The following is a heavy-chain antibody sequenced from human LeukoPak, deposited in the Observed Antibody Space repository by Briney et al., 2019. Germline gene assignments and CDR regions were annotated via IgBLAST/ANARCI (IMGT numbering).Heavy chain of an antibody. V-gene: IGHV3-30*18. CDR2: ISYDGSNK. CDR1: GFTFSSYS. Sequence: PGGSLRLSCAASGFTFSSYSMNWVRQAPGKGLEWVAVISYDGSNKYYADSVKGRFTISRDNSKNTLYLQMNSLRAEDTAVYYCAKDRFLNYWGQGTLVTVSS. J-gene: IGHJ4*02. CDR3: AKDRFLNY. D-gene: IGHD3-10*01.